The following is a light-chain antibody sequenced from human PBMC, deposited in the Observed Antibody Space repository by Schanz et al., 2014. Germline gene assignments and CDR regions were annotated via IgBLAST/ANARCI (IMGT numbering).Light chain of an antibody. J-gene: IGKJ1*01. CDR3: QQRANWPRT. CDR1: QSVSSSY. V-gene: IGKV3D-20*02. Sequence: EIVMTQSPATLSLSPGERATLSCRASQSVSSSYLAWYQQKPGQAPRLLIYGASTRATGIPARFSGSGSGTDFTLTIDSLEPEDFAVYFCQQRANWPRTFGQGTKVEIK. CDR2: GAS.